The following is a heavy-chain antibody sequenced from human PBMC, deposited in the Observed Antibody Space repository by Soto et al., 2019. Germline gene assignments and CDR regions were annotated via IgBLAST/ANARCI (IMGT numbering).Heavy chain of an antibody. CDR3: AREVPYCSGGSCYHDAFDI. CDR2: IYYSGST. Sequence: QVQLQESGPGLVKPSETLSLTCTVSGGSISSYYWSWIRQPPGKGLEWIGYIYYSGSTNYNPSLKSRVTISVDTSKNQSPLKLSSVTAADTAVYYCAREVPYCSGGSCYHDAFDIWGQGTMVTVSS. D-gene: IGHD2-15*01. CDR1: GGSISSYY. J-gene: IGHJ3*02. V-gene: IGHV4-59*12.